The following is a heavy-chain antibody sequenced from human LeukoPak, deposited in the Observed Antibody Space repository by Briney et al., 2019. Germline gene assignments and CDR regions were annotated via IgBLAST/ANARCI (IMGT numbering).Heavy chain of an antibody. V-gene: IGHV5-51*01. CDR3: ASVDSSRWLVHGGAFDI. CDR1: GYSFTRNW. CDR2: IHPGDSDT. Sequence: GESLKISCKASGYSFTRNWIGWVRQVSGKGLEWMGIIHPGDSDTRYSPSFQGQAIISADKSINTAYVQWSGLKASDTAMYYCASVDSSRWLVHGGAFDIWGQGTMVTVSS. D-gene: IGHD6-19*01. J-gene: IGHJ3*02.